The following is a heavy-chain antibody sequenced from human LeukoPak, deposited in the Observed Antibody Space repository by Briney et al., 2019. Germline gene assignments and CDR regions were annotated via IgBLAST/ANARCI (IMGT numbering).Heavy chain of an antibody. CDR3: ARHTREQQLVYFDY. Sequence: SETLSLTCAVYGGSFSGYYWTWIRQPPGKGLEWIGEINHSGSTNYNPSLKSRVTISVDTSKNQFSLKLSSVTAADTAVYYCARHTREQQLVYFDYWGQGTLVTVSS. J-gene: IGHJ4*02. CDR1: GGSFSGYY. D-gene: IGHD6-13*01. CDR2: INHSGST. V-gene: IGHV4-34*01.